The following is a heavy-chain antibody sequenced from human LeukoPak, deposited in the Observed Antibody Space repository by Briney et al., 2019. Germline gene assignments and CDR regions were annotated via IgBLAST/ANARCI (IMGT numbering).Heavy chain of an antibody. V-gene: IGHV3-74*03. CDR3: ARRFYEYNVYDCHFDS. Sequence: PGGSLRLSCADSGFTFSRDWMRWVRQAPGKGPEWVSRISDDGSITTYADSVQGRFTISRDNAKSTVFLQMNSLRVEDTAVYFCARRFYEYNVYDCHFDSWGQGILVTVSS. D-gene: IGHD3-16*01. J-gene: IGHJ4*02. CDR1: GFTFSRDW. CDR2: ISDDGSIT.